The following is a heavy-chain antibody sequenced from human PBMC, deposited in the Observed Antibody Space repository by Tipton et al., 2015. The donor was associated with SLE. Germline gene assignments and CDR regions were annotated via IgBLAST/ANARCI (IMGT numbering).Heavy chain of an antibody. D-gene: IGHD1-7*01. CDR1: GGSISSGGYY. CDR2: IYYSGST. CDR3: ARGSDLLELQGYVVY. V-gene: IGHV4-31*03. Sequence: TLSLTCTVSGGSISSGGYYWSWIRQHPGKGLEWIGYIYYSGSTYYNPSLKSRVTISVDTSKNHFSLKLSSVTAADTAVYYCARGSDLLELQGYVVYWGHVTLVTVSS. J-gene: IGHJ4*01.